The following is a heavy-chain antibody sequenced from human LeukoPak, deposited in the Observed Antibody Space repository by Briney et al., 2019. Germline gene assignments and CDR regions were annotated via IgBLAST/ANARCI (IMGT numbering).Heavy chain of an antibody. CDR3: ARGYYDFDP. CDR2: INHSGST. Sequence: SETLSLTCAVYGGSFSGYYWSWIRQPPGKGLEWIGEINHSGSTNYNPSLKSRVTISVDTSKNQFSLKLSSVTAADTAVYYCARGYYDFDPWGQGTPVTVSS. V-gene: IGHV4-34*01. D-gene: IGHD3-22*01. J-gene: IGHJ5*02. CDR1: GGSFSGYY.